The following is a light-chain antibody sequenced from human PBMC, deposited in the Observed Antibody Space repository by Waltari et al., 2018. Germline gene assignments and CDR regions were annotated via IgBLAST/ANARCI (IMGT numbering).Light chain of an antibody. J-gene: IGKJ1*01. CDR2: AAS. CDR3: QENNHWPPVWT. CDR1: QSDSSN. Sequence: EIVLTQSPATLSVSPGERVTLSCRASQSDSSNIAWDQQKPGPAPRLIIYAASNRATGIRARVSGSGSGTEFTLTIRSLQSEDFAVYYCQENNHWPPVWTFGQGTNVEIK. V-gene: IGKV3-15*01.